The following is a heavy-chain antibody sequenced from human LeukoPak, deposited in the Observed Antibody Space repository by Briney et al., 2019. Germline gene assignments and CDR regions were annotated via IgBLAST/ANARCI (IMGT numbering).Heavy chain of an antibody. J-gene: IGHJ5*02. D-gene: IGHD7-27*01. CDR3: ASLGTLRS. CDR2: ISYSGTN. CDR1: GDSVSSSSYY. V-gene: IGHV4-39*01. Sequence: KTSETLSLTCTVSGDSVSSSSYYWGWIRQPPGKGLEWIGSISYSGTNYNNPSLKSRVSISIYTSKNQFSVKLTSVTAADTAMYYCASLGTLRSWGQGALVTVSS.